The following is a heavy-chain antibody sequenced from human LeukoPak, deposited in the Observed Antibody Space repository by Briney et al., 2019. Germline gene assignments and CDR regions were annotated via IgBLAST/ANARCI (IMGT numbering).Heavy chain of an antibody. CDR2: IIPIFGTA. CDR3: AREHGYGDLYFDY. CDR1: GGTFSSYA. Sequence: ASVKVSCKASGGTFSSYAISWVRQAPGQGLEWMGGIIPIFGTANYAQKFQGRVTITRDTSASTAYMELRSLRSDDTAMYYCAREHGYGDLYFDYWGQGTLVTVSS. V-gene: IGHV1-69*05. J-gene: IGHJ4*02. D-gene: IGHD4-17*01.